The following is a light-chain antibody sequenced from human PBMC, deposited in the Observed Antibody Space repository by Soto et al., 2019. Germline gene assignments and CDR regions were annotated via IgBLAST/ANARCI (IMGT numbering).Light chain of an antibody. CDR3: QQYETSPPRYT. CDR2: AAS. J-gene: IGKJ2*01. V-gene: IGKV3-20*01. Sequence: EIVLTQSPGTLSLSPGESATLSCRASQSLNSNFLAWYQQKPGQAPRLLVYAASSRATGILDRFSGSASGTVFALTISRMEPEDFAVYYCQQYETSPPRYTFGQGTKLEIK. CDR1: QSLNSNF.